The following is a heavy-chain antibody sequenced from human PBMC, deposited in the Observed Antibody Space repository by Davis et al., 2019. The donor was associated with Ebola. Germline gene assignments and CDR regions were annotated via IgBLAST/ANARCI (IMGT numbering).Heavy chain of an antibody. D-gene: IGHD3-22*01. CDR1: GGSISSYY. CDR2: IYYSGST. J-gene: IGHJ4*01. CDR3: ARAPFLSGFSN. V-gene: IGHV4-59*12. Sequence: GSLRLSCTVSGGSISSYYWSWIRQPPGKGLEWIGYIYYSGSTYYNPSLKSRVTISVDTSKNQFSLKLSSVTAADTAGYYCARAPFLSGFSNWGQGTLVTVSS.